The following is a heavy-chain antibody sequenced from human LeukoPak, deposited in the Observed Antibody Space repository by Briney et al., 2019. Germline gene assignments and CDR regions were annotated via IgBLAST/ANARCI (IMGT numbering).Heavy chain of an antibody. D-gene: IGHD3-10*01. CDR3: AREYYYGSGSYYNGY. CDR1: GFTFRSYW. J-gene: IGHJ4*02. CDR2: IKEDGSEK. V-gene: IGHV3-7*04. Sequence: GGSLRLSCAASGFTFRSYWMSWVRQAPGKGLEWVATIKEDGSEKYYVDSVKGRFTSARDNSKNSLYLQMNSLRAEDRAVYYCAREYYYGSGSYYNGYWGQGTLVTVSS.